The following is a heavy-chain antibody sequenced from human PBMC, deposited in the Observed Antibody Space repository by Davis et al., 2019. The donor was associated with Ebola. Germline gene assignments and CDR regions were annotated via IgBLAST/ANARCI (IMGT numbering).Heavy chain of an antibody. D-gene: IGHD3-16*02. Sequence: SGPTLVKPTETLTLTCTVSGFSLSTSGVGVGWIRQPPGKALEWLALIYWDDDKRYSPSLKSRLTITKDTSKNQVVLTMTNMDPVDTATYYCAHRKVAYYDYIWGSYPDAFDIWGQGTMVTVSS. CDR3: AHRKVAYYDYIWGSYPDAFDI. J-gene: IGHJ3*02. CDR2: IYWDDDK. CDR1: GFSLSTSGVG. V-gene: IGHV2-5*02.